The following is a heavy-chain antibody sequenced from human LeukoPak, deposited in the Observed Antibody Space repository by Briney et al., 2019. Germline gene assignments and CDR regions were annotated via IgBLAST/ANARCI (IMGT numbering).Heavy chain of an antibody. CDR1: GGSISSYY. CDR3: ARDSGARIQLWQQWLVRDGAFHI. D-gene: IGHD5-18*01. CDR2: IYTSGST. Sequence: SETLSLTCSVSGGSISSYYWSWIRQPVGKGLEWIGRIYTSGSTNYNPSLKSRVTMSVDTSKNQFSLKLSSVTAADTAVYYCARDSGARIQLWQQWLVRDGAFHIWGQGTMVTVSS. V-gene: IGHV4-4*07. J-gene: IGHJ3*02.